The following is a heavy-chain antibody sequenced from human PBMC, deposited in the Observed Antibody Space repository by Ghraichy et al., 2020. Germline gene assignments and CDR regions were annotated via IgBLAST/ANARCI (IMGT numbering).Heavy chain of an antibody. J-gene: IGHJ4*02. V-gene: IGHV1-18*04. CDR3: ARYSGRQFCSSTSCYTNPPSYDY. CDR1: GYTFTSYG. D-gene: IGHD2-2*02. Sequence: ASVKVSCKASGYTFTSYGISWVRQAPGQGLEWMGWISAYNGNTNYAQKLQGRVTMTTDTSTSTAYMELRSLRSDDTAVYYCARYSGRQFCSSTSCYTNPPSYDYWGQGTLVTVSS. CDR2: ISAYNGNT.